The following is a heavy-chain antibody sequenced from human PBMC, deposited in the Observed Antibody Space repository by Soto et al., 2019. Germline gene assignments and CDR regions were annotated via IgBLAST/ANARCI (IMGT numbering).Heavy chain of an antibody. Sequence: PSETLSLTCPVSGGPVSNKTYYWSWIRQPPGKRPEWIGYVYYSGTTNYNPSLKSRVTISVDLSKNQFSLRLSSVTTADTALYYCSSTTAVPNTLRSRYFFDYWGQGTLVTVSS. J-gene: IGHJ4*02. CDR2: VYYSGTT. CDR1: GGPVSNKTYY. CDR3: SSTTAVPNTLRSRYFFDY. V-gene: IGHV4-61*01. D-gene: IGHD4-17*01.